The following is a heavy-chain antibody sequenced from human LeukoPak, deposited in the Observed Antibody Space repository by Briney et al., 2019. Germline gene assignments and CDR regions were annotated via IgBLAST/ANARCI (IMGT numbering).Heavy chain of an antibody. Sequence: SETLSLTCTVSGGSISSSSYYWGWVRQPPGKGLEWIGSIYYSGSTYYNPSLKSRVTISVDTSKNQFSLKLSSVTAADTAVYYCARAFGITFGGVLVNPLDYWGQGTLVTVSS. CDR3: ARAFGITFGGVLVNPLDY. V-gene: IGHV4-39*01. CDR2: IYYSGST. J-gene: IGHJ4*02. CDR1: GGSISSSSYY. D-gene: IGHD3-16*02.